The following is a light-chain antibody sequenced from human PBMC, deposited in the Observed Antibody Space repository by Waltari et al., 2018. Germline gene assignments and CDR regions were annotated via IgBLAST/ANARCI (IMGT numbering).Light chain of an antibody. V-gene: IGLV2-8*01. CDR1: RSDIGAYDY. CDR3: SSYAGSNYLV. J-gene: IGLJ2*01. Sequence: QSALTQPPSASGSPGQSVTISCTGTRSDIGAYDYVSWYQQHPGKAPKFIMFEVTKRPSGVPDRFSGSKSGITASLTISGLQPEDEADYYCSSYAGSNYLVFGGGTKLTVL. CDR2: EVT.